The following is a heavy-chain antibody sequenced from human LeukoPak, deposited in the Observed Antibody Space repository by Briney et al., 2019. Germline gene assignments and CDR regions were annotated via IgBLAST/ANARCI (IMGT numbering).Heavy chain of an antibody. CDR3: ARIFTVSAPYYYYYMDV. Sequence: ASVKVSCKASGYTFTSYGISWVRQAPGQGLEWMGWISAYNGNTNYAQKLQGRVTMTTDTSTSTAYMELRSLRSDDTAVYHCARIFTVSAPYYYYYMDVWGKGTTVTISS. J-gene: IGHJ6*03. CDR2: ISAYNGNT. D-gene: IGHD3-10*02. V-gene: IGHV1-18*01. CDR1: GYTFTSYG.